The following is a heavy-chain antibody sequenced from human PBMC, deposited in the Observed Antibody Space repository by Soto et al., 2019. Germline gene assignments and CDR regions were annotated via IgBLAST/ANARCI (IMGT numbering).Heavy chain of an antibody. CDR2: ISSSSSTI. J-gene: IGHJ4*02. Sequence: GGSLRLSCAASGFTFSSYSMNWVRQAPGKGLEWVSYISSSSSTIYYADSVKGRFTISRDNAKNSLYLQMNSLRAEDTAVYYWARSTGTWDLDYWGQGTLVTVSS. D-gene: IGHD1-7*01. CDR1: GFTFSSYS. V-gene: IGHV3-48*04. CDR3: ARSTGTWDLDY.